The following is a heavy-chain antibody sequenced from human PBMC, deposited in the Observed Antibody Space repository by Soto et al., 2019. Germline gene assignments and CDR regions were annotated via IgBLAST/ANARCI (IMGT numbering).Heavy chain of an antibody. V-gene: IGHV1-69*06. CDR1: GDIFTSYA. Sequence: QVQLVQSGAEVKKPGSSVKVSCKASGDIFTSYAFSWVRQAPGQGLEWMGGIIPMFGTPNYAQKFQGRLTITADKSTSTAYMELSGLRSEDTAVYYCERNGVAGMDFWGQGTLVTVSS. D-gene: IGHD3-3*01. J-gene: IGHJ4*02. CDR3: ERNGVAGMDF. CDR2: IIPMFGTP.